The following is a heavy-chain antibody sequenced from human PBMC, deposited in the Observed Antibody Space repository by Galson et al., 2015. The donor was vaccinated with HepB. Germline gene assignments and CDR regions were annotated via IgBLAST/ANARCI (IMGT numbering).Heavy chain of an antibody. CDR1: GFTFSSYA. V-gene: IGHV3-30*04. CDR2: ISYDGSNK. Sequence: SLRLSCAASGFTFSSYAMHWVRQAPGKGLEWVAGISYDGSNKYYADSVKGRFTISRDNSKNTLYLQMNGLRAEDTAVYYCARDSAGTGDYYYYGMDVWGQGTTVTVSS. CDR3: ARDSAGTGDYYYYGMDV. D-gene: IGHD6-13*01. J-gene: IGHJ6*02.